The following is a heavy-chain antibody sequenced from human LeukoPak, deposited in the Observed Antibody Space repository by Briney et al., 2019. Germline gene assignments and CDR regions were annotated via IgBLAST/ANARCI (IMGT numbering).Heavy chain of an antibody. CDR3: ARAEYRYGYGYYFDY. CDR2: INHSGST. CDR1: GGSFSGYY. Sequence: TSSETLSLTCAVYGGSFSGYYWSWIRQPPGKGLEWIGEINHSGSTNYNPSLKSRVTISVDTSKNQFSLKLSSVTAADTAVYYCARAEYRYGYGYYFDYWGRGPLVTVPP. D-gene: IGHD5-18*01. V-gene: IGHV4-34*01. J-gene: IGHJ4*02.